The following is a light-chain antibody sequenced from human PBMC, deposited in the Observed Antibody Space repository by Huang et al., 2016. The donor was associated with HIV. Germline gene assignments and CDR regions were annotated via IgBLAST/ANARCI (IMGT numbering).Light chain of an antibody. CDR1: QGIGTY. V-gene: IGKV1-27*01. Sequence: DIQMTQSPSSLSASVGDRVTISCRASQGIGTYLAWYQHKPGKGPNLLIYAASTLQSGVPSRFSGSGSGTNFTLTIGSLQPEDVAIYYCQKYNSVPRTFGLGTKVEIK. J-gene: IGKJ1*01. CDR2: AAS. CDR3: QKYNSVPRT.